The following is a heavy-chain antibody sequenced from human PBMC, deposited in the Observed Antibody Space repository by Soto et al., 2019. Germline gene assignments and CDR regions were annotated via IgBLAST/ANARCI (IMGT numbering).Heavy chain of an antibody. CDR1: GDSIRSYY. Sequence: SETLSLTCTVSGDSIRSYYWSWIRQHPGKGLEWIGYIYYSGSTYYNPSLKSRVIISVDTSKNQFSLKLSSVTAADTAMYYCARDSGVVCSSTSCSWFDPWGQGTLVTVSS. V-gene: IGHV4-59*06. CDR3: ARDSGVVCSSTSCSWFDP. D-gene: IGHD2-2*01. CDR2: IYYSGST. J-gene: IGHJ5*02.